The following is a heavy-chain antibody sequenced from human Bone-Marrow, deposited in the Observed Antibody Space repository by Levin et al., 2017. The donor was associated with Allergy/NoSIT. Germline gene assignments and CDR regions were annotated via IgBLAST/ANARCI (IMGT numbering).Heavy chain of an antibody. D-gene: IGHD3-10*01. CDR1: GASISSDNW. V-gene: IGHV4-4*02. CDR3: ARAHWGGSPGDS. Sequence: RPSETLSLTCTVSGASISSDNWWSWVRQPPGRGLEWIGEIYHSGSTTYSPSLKSRVAMLVDKSNNQFSLNLRSVTAADTAVYYCARAHWGGSPGDSWGQGTLVTVSS. J-gene: IGHJ4*02. CDR2: IYHSGST.